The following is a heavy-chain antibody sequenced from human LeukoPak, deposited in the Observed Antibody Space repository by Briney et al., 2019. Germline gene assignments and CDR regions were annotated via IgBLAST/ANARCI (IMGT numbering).Heavy chain of an antibody. CDR2: IYPGDSDT. Sequence: GESLKISCKGSEYRFTGFWIGWVRQMPGKGLEWMGIIYPGDSDTRYSPSFQGQVTISADKSFSTAYLQWTSLKASDTAMYYCARRRGRYSGDAFDIWGQGTMVTVSS. CDR3: ARRRGRYSGDAFDI. D-gene: IGHD1-26*01. CDR1: EYRFTGFW. J-gene: IGHJ3*02. V-gene: IGHV5-51*01.